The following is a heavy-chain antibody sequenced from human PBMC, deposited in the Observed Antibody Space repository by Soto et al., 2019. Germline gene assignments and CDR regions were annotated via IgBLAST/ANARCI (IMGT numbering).Heavy chain of an antibody. D-gene: IGHD3-10*01. CDR3: ARHLWFGGYYYYGMDV. CDR1: CGSIISSSYY. V-gene: IGHV4-39*01. Sequence: PSETLSLTCTFSCGSIISSSYYWGWIRQPPGKGLEWIGSIYYSGSTYYNPSLKSRVTISVDTSKNQFSLKLSSVTAADTAVYYCARHLWFGGYYYYGMDVWGQGTTVTVSS. J-gene: IGHJ6*02. CDR2: IYYSGST.